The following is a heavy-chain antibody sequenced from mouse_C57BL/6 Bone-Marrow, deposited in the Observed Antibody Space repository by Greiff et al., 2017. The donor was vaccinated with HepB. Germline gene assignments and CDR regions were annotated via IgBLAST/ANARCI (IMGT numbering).Heavy chain of an antibody. CDR2: IDPNRGGT. V-gene: IGHV1-72*01. CDR1: GYTFTSYW. J-gene: IGHJ3*01. D-gene: IGHD1-1*01. Sequence: QVQLQQPGAELVKPGASVKLSCKASGYTFTSYWMHWVKQRPGRGLVWIGRIDPNRGGTKYNEKFKSKATLTVDKPSSTAYRQLSSLTSEDAAVYYCARIGDYYGSSYWFAYWGQETLVTVSA. CDR3: ARIGDYYGSSYWFAY.